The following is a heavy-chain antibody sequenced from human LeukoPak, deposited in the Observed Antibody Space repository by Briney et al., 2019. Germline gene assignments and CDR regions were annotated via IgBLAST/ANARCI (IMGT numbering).Heavy chain of an antibody. J-gene: IGHJ4*02. V-gene: IGHV3-30-3*01. CDR2: ISYDGSNK. D-gene: IGHD6-13*01. CDR3: ARDNYSSSWYKGEFVY. CDR1: GFTFINYA. Sequence: GGSLRLSRAASGFTFINYAMHWVRQAPGKGLEWVALISYDGSNKYYADSVKGRFTIPRDNSKNTLSLQMNSLRTEDTAVYFCARDNYSSSWYKGEFVYWGQGTLVTVSS.